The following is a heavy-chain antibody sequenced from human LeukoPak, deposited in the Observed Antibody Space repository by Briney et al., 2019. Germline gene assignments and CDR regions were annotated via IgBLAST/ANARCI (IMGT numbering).Heavy chain of an antibody. CDR3: ARALTRDALDL. Sequence: GGSLRLSCAASGFTFSSYSMNWVRQAPGKGLEWVSYISSSSSTIYYADSVKGRFTISRDNAKNSLYLQMNSLRAEDTAVYYCARALTRDALDLWGQGTMVTVSS. V-gene: IGHV3-48*01. CDR1: GFTFSSYS. CDR2: ISSSSSTI. J-gene: IGHJ3*01.